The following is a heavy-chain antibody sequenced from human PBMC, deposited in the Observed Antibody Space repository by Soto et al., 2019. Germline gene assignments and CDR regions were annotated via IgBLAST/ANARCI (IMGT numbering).Heavy chain of an antibody. CDR3: ARGRDVLVPGGDAFDI. D-gene: IGHD2-2*01. CDR2: ISSSSSYI. V-gene: IGHV3-21*01. J-gene: IGHJ3*02. Sequence: EVQLVESGGGLVKPGGSLRLSCAACGFTFSSYSMNWVRQAPGKGLEWVSSISSSSSYIYYADSVKGRFTISRDNAKNSLYMQMNSLRAEDTAVYYGARGRDVLVPGGDAFDIWGQGTMFTVSS. CDR1: GFTFSSYS.